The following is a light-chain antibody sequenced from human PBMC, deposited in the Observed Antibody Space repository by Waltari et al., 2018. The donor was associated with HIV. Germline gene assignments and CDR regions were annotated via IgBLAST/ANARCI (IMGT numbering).Light chain of an antibody. CDR3: QQLKTYPVT. J-gene: IGKJ4*02. Sequence: IQLTQSPSFLSASVGDRVRITCRATQAVGRYLAWSQKRPGKAPNLLNYAVYVLQSGVPSRFSGSGSGTEFALAISGLQPEDLATYYCQQLKTYPVTFGGETKVDSK. V-gene: IGKV1-9*01. CDR2: AVY. CDR1: QAVGRY.